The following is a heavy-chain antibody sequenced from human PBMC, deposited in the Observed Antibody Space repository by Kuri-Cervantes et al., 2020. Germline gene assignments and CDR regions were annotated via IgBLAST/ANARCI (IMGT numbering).Heavy chain of an antibody. J-gene: IGHJ2*01. V-gene: IGHV3-30*03. CDR3: ARDPSSGWYFDL. CDR2: ISYDGSNK. D-gene: IGHD6-19*01. Sequence: LSLTCAASGFTFSSYGMHWVRQAPGKGLEWVAVISYDGSNKYYADFVKGRFTISRDNSKNTLYLQMNSLRAEDTAVYYCARDPSSGWYFDLWGRAPWSPSPQ. CDR1: GFTFSSYG.